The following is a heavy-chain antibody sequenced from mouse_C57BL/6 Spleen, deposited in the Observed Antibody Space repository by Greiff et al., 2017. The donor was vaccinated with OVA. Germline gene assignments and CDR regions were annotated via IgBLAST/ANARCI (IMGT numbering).Heavy chain of an antibody. V-gene: IGHV2-3*01. J-gene: IGHJ3*01. CDR3: CKESSLLFAY. CDR2: IWGDGST. CDR1: GFSLTSYG. Sequence: VMLVESGPGLVAPSQSLSITCTVSGFSLTSYGVSWVCQPPGKGLEWLGVIWGDGSTNYHSALISRLSLSKDNCKSQVFLKLNMQQADDTSTYYCCKESSLLFAYWGQGTLVTVSA.